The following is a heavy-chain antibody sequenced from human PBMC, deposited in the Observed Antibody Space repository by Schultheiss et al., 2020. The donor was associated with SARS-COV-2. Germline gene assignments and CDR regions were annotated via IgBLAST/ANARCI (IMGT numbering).Heavy chain of an antibody. CDR2: IYHSGST. Sequence: SETLSLTCTVSGGSISSYYWGWIRQPPGKGLEWIGSIYHSGSTYYNPSLKSRVTISVDTSKNQFSLKLSSVTAADTAVYYCACSIAAAGTYYYYGMDVWGQGTTVTVSS. J-gene: IGHJ6*02. D-gene: IGHD6-13*01. V-gene: IGHV4-39*07. CDR1: GGSISSYY. CDR3: ACSIAAAGTYYYYGMDV.